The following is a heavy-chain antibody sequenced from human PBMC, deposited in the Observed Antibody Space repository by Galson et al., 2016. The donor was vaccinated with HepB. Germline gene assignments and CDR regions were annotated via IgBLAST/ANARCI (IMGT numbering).Heavy chain of an antibody. V-gene: IGHV3-23*01. CDR1: EFTFSSYA. CDR2: IDSSGHST. CDR3: AKAATPVFYYHGMDV. Sequence: LRLSCAASEFTFSSYAMSWVRQAPGKGLEWVSAIDSSGHSTYYTDSVTGRFTISRDNSKNTPYLQMNSLRYEDTAVYYCAKAATPVFYYHGMDVWGQGTLVTVSS. J-gene: IGHJ6*02.